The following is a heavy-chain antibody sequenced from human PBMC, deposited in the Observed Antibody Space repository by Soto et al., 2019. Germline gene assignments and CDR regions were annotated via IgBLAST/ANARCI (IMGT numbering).Heavy chain of an antibody. CDR1: GFTFDDYA. CDR3: AKDIGSSWYYFDY. V-gene: IGHV3-9*01. CDR2: ISWNSGSI. Sequence: VQLVESGGGLVQPGRSLRLSCAASGFTFDDYAMHWVRQAPGKGLEWVSGISWNSGSIGYADSVKGRFTISRDNAKNSLYLQMNSLRAEDTALYYCAKDIGSSWYYFDYWGQGTLVTVSS. J-gene: IGHJ4*02. D-gene: IGHD6-13*01.